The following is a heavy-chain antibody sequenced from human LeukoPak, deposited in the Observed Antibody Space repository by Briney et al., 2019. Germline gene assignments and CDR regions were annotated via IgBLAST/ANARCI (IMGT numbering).Heavy chain of an antibody. CDR1: GFTFSNYA. CDR2: ISSSSSTI. J-gene: IGHJ5*02. V-gene: IGHV3-48*01. CDR3: ASGNYGDYRNHNWFDP. Sequence: GGSLRLSCAVSGFTFSNYAVAWVRQAPGKGLEWVSYISSSSSTIYYADSVKGRFTISRDNAKNSLYLQMNSLRAEDTAVYYCASGNYGDYRNHNWFDPWGQGTLVTVSS. D-gene: IGHD4-17*01.